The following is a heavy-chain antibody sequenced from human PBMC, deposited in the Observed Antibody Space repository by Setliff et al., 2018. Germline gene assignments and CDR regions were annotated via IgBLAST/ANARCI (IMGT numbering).Heavy chain of an antibody. D-gene: IGHD3-22*01. J-gene: IGHJ5*02. V-gene: IGHV1-18*01. CDR3: ARGARLYETDHHYYGWLDP. CDR2: ISPYNGVT. CDR1: GHLFSSYG. Sequence: ASVKVSCKAAGHLFSSYGISWVRQAPGKGLEWMGWISPYNGVTNYEKRFQGRVTMTTDTSASAAYMELRSLKSDDTAVYHCARGARLYETDHHYYGWLDPWGQGTLVTVSS.